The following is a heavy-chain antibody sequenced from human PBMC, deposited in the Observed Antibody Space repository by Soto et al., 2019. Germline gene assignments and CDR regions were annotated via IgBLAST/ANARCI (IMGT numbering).Heavy chain of an antibody. CDR2: INHSGST. V-gene: IGHV4-34*01. J-gene: IGHJ6*02. CDR3: ARGGIADLYYGMDV. Sequence: SETLSLTCAVYGGSFSGYYWSWIRQPPGKGLEWIGEINHSGSTNYNPSLKSRVTISVDTSKNQFSLKLSSVTAADTAVYYCARGGIADLYYGMDVWGQGTTVTVSS. D-gene: IGHD6-13*01. CDR1: GGSFSGYY.